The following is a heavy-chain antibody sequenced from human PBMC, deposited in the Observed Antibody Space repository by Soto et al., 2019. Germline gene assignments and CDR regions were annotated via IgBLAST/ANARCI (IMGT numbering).Heavy chain of an antibody. Sequence: GGSLRLSCAASGFTFSSYGMHWVRQAPGKGLEWVAVIWYDGSGKYHADSVKGRFTISRDNSKNTLYLQMNSLRAEDTAVYYCARVNYDFLTGQSWYYYYMDVWGKGTTVTVSS. D-gene: IGHD3-9*01. J-gene: IGHJ6*03. CDR1: GFTFSSYG. V-gene: IGHV3-33*01. CDR2: IWYDGSGK. CDR3: ARVNYDFLTGQSWYYYYMDV.